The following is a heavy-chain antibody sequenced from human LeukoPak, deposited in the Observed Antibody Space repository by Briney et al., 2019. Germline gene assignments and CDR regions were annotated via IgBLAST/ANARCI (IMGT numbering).Heavy chain of an antibody. CDR2: ISAYSGDT. CDR1: GYTFTSYG. Sequence: ASVKVSCKASGYTFTSYGISWVRQAPGQGLEWMGWISAYSGDTNYAQKLQGRVTMTTDTSTSTAYMELRSLRSDDTAVYYCARANRGETGENYYDSNWGQGTLVTVSS. D-gene: IGHD3-22*01. J-gene: IGHJ4*02. V-gene: IGHV1-18*01. CDR3: ARANRGETGENYYDSN.